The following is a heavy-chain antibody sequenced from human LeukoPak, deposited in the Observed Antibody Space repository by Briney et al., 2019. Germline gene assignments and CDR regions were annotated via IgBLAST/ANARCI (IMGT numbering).Heavy chain of an antibody. D-gene: IGHD4-17*01. J-gene: IGHJ4*02. V-gene: IGHV3-23*01. Sequence: GGSLRLSCAASGFTFSSYAMSWVRQAPGKGLEWVSAISGSGGSTYYADSVKGRFTISRDNSKNTLYLQMNSLRAEDTAVYCCAKLGYGDTAGYFDYWGQGTLVTVSS. CDR1: GFTFSSYA. CDR3: AKLGYGDTAGYFDY. CDR2: ISGSGGST.